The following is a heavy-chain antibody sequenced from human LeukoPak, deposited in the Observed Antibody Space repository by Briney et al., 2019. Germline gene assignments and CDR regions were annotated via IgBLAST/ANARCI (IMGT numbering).Heavy chain of an antibody. Sequence: PGGSLRLSCAASGFTFSSYSMNWVRQAPGKGLEWRSFITGSSGYIYYSDSVKGRFTISRDDAKNSLWLQMNSLRAEDTAVYYCARVRSGYYIDCWGQGTLVTVSS. CDR2: ITGSSGYI. CDR3: ARVRSGYYIDC. D-gene: IGHD3-3*01. J-gene: IGHJ4*02. V-gene: IGHV3-21*01. CDR1: GFTFSSYS.